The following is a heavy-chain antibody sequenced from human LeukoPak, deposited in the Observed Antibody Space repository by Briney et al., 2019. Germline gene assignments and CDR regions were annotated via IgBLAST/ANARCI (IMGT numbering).Heavy chain of an antibody. J-gene: IGHJ6*03. CDR2: IIPIFGTA. Sequence: GASVKVSCKASGGIFSSYAISWVRQAPGQGLEWMGGIIPIFGTANYAQKFQGRVTITADESTSTAYMELSSLRSEDTAVYYCAGYSFRAYYYYYYYMDVWGKGTTVTVSS. V-gene: IGHV1-69*13. CDR1: GGIFSSYA. CDR3: AGYSFRAYYYYYYYMDV. D-gene: IGHD1-1*01.